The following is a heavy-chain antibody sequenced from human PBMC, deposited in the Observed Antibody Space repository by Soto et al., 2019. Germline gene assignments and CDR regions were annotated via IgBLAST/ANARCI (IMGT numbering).Heavy chain of an antibody. D-gene: IGHD3-10*01. Sequence: KPSETLSLTCSVSGYSISSGFYWDWIRQPPGKGLEWIGSIYHRGNTYYNPSHNGRITISLDTSKNQFSLRLTSVTAADTAVYYCARGEVRGLIANGLDYWGQGALVTVYS. CDR3: ARGEVRGLIANGLDY. CDR1: GYSISSGFY. CDR2: IYHRGNT. V-gene: IGHV4-38-2*02. J-gene: IGHJ4*02.